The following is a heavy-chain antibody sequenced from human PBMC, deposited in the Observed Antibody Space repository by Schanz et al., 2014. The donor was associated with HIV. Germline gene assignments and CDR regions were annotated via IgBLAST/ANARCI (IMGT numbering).Heavy chain of an antibody. CDR1: GYTFTSYG. J-gene: IGHJ5*02. Sequence: QVQLVQSGSEVKKPGASVKVSCKASGYTFTSYGISWVRQAPGQGLEWMGWISGYNGNTNYAQKFQGRVTMTTDTSTSTAYMDLRSLRSDDTAVYYCAREKTTLNWFDPWGQGTLVTVSS. CDR2: ISGYNGNT. CDR3: AREKTTLNWFDP. V-gene: IGHV1-18*01.